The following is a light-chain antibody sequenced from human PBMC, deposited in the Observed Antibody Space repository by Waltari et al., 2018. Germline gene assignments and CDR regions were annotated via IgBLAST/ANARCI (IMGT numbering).Light chain of an antibody. J-gene: IGLJ1*01. Sequence: QSALTKPAPVSGSPGQSIPVSCTGTSSAVGRYNLVSWYQHHPPKAPKLMIYEVSKRPSGVSNRFSCSKSGNTASLTISGLQPEDEADYYCCSYAGANTYVFGSGTKVTVL. V-gene: IGLV2-23*02. CDR2: EVS. CDR3: CSYAGANTYV. CDR1: SSAVGRYNL.